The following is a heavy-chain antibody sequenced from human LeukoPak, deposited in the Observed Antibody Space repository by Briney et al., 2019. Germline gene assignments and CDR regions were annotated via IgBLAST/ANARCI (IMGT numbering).Heavy chain of an antibody. Sequence: SETLSLTCTVSGGSISSYYWSWIRQPPGKGLEWIGYIYYSGSTNYNPFLKSRVTISVDTSKNQFSLKLSSVTAADTAVYYCARHKRDKAVAGTLFDYWGQGTLVTVSS. CDR3: ARHKRDKAVAGTLFDY. V-gene: IGHV4-59*01. CDR1: GGSISSYY. D-gene: IGHD6-19*01. J-gene: IGHJ4*02. CDR2: IYYSGST.